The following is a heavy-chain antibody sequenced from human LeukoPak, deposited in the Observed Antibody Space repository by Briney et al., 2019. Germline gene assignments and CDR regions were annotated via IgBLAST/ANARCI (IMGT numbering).Heavy chain of an antibody. Sequence: SVKVSCKASGGTFSSYAISWVRQAPGRGLEWMGGIIPIFGTANYAQKFQGRVTITADESTSTAYTELSSLRSEDTAVYYCARDSDYYDSSGYYSQDYWGQGTLVTVSS. J-gene: IGHJ4*02. D-gene: IGHD3-22*01. CDR2: IIPIFGTA. CDR1: GGTFSSYA. CDR3: ARDSDYYDSSGYYSQDY. V-gene: IGHV1-69*13.